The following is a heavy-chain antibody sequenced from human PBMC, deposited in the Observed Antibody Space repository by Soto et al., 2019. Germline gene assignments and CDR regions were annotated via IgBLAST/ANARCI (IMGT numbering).Heavy chain of an antibody. CDR3: ARDRGRTAALDY. CDR2: IYYNGKT. CDR1: DGSISGYY. V-gene: IGHV4-59*01. D-gene: IGHD6-13*01. J-gene: IGHJ4*02. Sequence: SETLSLTCTVSDGSISGYYWSWIRQPPGKGLEWIGYIYYNGKTNYNPSLKSRVTILVDTSKNQFSLKLSSVTAADTAVYYCARDRGRTAALDYWGQGNLVTVSS.